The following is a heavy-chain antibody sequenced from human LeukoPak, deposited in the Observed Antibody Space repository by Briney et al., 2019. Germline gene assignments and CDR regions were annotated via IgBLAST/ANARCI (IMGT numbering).Heavy chain of an antibody. CDR3: AKIAAANCGGDCYSGAYYFDY. V-gene: IGHV3-30*02. CDR2: IRYDGSNK. J-gene: IGHJ4*02. CDR1: GFTLSTYG. D-gene: IGHD2-21*02. Sequence: PGGSLGLSCAASGFTLSTYGMHWVRQAPGKGLEWVAFIRYDGSNKYYADSVKGRFTISRDNSKNTLYLQMNSLRAEDTAVYYCAKIAAANCGGDCYSGAYYFDYWGQGTLVTVSS.